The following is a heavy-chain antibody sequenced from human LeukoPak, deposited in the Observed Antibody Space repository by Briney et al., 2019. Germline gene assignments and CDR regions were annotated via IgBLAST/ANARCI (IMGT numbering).Heavy chain of an antibody. CDR1: GFTFSRYE. CDR3: ARDFGSYYGSAFDI. V-gene: IGHV3-48*03. Sequence: PGGSLRLSCAASGFTFSRYEMNWVRQAPGKGLEWVSYISSSGSTIYYADSVKGRFTISRDNAKNSLYLQMNSLRAEDTAVYYCARDFGSYYGSAFDIWRQGTMATVSS. J-gene: IGHJ3*02. D-gene: IGHD1-26*01. CDR2: ISSSGSTI.